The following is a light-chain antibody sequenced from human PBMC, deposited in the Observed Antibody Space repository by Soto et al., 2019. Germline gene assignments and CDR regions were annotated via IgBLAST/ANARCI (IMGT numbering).Light chain of an antibody. V-gene: IGKV1-9*01. CDR3: QQHKSHPHT. Sequence: DIQLTQSPSILSASVGDRVTISCRASQALCRYLAWYQQKPGNAPNLLIFDASTLQSGVPSRFSGSGSGTEFTLTISGLQPDDFATYYCQQHKSHPHTFGQGTKLEIK. CDR1: QALCRY. J-gene: IGKJ2*01. CDR2: DAS.